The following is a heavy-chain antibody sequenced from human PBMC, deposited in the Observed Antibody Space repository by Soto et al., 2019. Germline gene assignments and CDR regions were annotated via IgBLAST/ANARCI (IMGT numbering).Heavy chain of an antibody. V-gene: IGHV3-73*01. D-gene: IGHD2-8*01. Sequence: GSLRLSCAASVFTFSGSAMHWVRQASGKGLEWVGRIRSKANSYATAYAASVKGRFTISRDDSKNTAYLQMNSLKTEDTAVYYCTIPRRYCTNGVCMVDWFDPWGQGTLVTVSS. J-gene: IGHJ5*02. CDR2: IRSKANSYAT. CDR3: TIPRRYCTNGVCMVDWFDP. CDR1: VFTFSGSA.